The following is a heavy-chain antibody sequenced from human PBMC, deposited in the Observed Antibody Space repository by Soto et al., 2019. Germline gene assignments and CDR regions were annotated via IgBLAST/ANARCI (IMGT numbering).Heavy chain of an antibody. Sequence: QVQLQQWGAGLLKPSETLSLTCAVYGGSFSGYYWSWIRQPPGKGLEWIGEINHSGSTNYNPSLKSRVTISVDTSKNPFSLKLSSVTAADTAVYYCARLYPPLRGSSWLDYWGQGTLVTVSS. D-gene: IGHD6-13*01. CDR2: INHSGST. CDR1: GGSFSGYY. V-gene: IGHV4-34*01. J-gene: IGHJ4*02. CDR3: ARLYPPLRGSSWLDY.